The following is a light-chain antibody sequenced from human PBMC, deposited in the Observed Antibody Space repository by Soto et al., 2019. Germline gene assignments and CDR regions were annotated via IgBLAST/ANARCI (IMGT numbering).Light chain of an antibody. CDR3: QRGSNWSIT. CDR2: DAS. V-gene: IGKV3-11*01. J-gene: IGKJ5*01. Sequence: EIVLTQSPATLSLSPGEGATLSCRASQSVSSYLAWYQQKPGQAPRLLIDDASNRATGIPARCRGSGCGTDFIPPIGSLEPEDFGVYYCQRGSNWSITFGKGTRLEIK. CDR1: QSVSSY.